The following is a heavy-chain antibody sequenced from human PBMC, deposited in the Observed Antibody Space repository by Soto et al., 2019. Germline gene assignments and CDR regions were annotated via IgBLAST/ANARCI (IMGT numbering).Heavy chain of an antibody. Sequence: ASVKVSCKASGYTFTSYDINWVRQATGQGLEWMGWMNPNSGNTGYAQKFQGRATMTRNTSISTAYMELSSLRSEDTAVYYCAGQIQLYGMDVWGQGTTVTVSS. CDR2: MNPNSGNT. CDR1: GYTFTSYD. CDR3: AGQIQLYGMDV. V-gene: IGHV1-8*01. D-gene: IGHD5-18*01. J-gene: IGHJ6*02.